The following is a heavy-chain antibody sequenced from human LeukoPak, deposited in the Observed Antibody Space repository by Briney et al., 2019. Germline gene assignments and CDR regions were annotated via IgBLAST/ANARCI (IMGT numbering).Heavy chain of an antibody. V-gene: IGHV4-39*01. CDR3: ARRSSYCSSTSCSVWFDP. J-gene: IGHJ5*02. D-gene: IGHD2-2*01. CDR2: IYYSGST. Sequence: SETLSLTCTVSGGSIIRSSYYWGWIRQPPGKGLEWIGSIYYSGSTYYSPSLKSRVTISVDTSKNQFSLKLSSVTAADTAVYYCARRSSYCSSTSCSVWFDPWGQGNLVTVSS. CDR1: GGSIIRSSYY.